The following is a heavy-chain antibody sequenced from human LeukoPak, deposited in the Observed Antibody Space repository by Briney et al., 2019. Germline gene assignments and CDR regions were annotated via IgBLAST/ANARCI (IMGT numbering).Heavy chain of an antibody. Sequence: KPGGSLRLSCAASGFTFGNYGMNWVRQAPGKGLEWVGRIKSKTDGGTTDYAAPVKGRFTISRDDSKNTLYLQMNSLKTEDTAVYYCAKDDYSSSWYGYFQHWGQGTLVTVSS. V-gene: IGHV3-15*01. CDR1: GFTFGNYG. CDR3: AKDDYSSSWYGYFQH. J-gene: IGHJ1*01. D-gene: IGHD6-13*01. CDR2: IKSKTDGGTT.